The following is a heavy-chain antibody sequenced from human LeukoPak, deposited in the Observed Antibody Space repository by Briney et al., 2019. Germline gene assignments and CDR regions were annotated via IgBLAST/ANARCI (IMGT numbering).Heavy chain of an antibody. V-gene: IGHV3-23*01. CDR1: RFTFNTYA. Sequence: GGSLRLSCAASRFTFNTYAVTWVRQAPGKGLEWVSAISCNGDITYYADSVRGRFTISRDNSKNTLYLQMNSLRAEDTAVYYCARVKRDCSGGSCYSYDYWGQGTLVTVSS. J-gene: IGHJ4*02. CDR3: ARVKRDCSGGSCYSYDY. CDR2: ISCNGDIT. D-gene: IGHD2-15*01.